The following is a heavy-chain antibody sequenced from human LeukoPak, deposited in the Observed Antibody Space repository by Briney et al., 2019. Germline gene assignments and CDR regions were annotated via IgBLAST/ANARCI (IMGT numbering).Heavy chain of an antibody. CDR3: ARHPSYSSSSLVFDY. J-gene: IGHJ4*02. D-gene: IGHD6-6*01. V-gene: IGHV5-51*01. CDR2: IYPGDSDT. CDR1: GYSFTSYW. Sequence: GESLKISCKGSGYSFTSYWIGWVRQMPGKGLEWMGIIYPGDSDTRYSPSFQGQVTISADKSISTAYLQRSSLKASDTAMYYCARHPSYSSSSLVFDYWGQGTLVTVSS.